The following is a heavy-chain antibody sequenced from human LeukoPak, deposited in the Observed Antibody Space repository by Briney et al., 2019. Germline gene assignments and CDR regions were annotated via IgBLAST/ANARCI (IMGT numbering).Heavy chain of an antibody. CDR1: GFTFSSYA. CDR2: ISGSGGST. D-gene: IGHD1-14*01. V-gene: IGHV3-23*01. CDR3: ARDLSGREPGPMYYFDY. Sequence: PGGSLRLSCAASGFTFSSYAMSWVRQAPGKGLEWVSAISGSGGSTYYADSVKGRFTISRDNAKNSLYLQMNSLRAEDTAVYYCARDLSGREPGPMYYFDYWGQGTLVTVSS. J-gene: IGHJ4*02.